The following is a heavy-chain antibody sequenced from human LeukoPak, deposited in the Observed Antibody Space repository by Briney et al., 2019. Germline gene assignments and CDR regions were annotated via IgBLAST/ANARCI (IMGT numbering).Heavy chain of an antibody. J-gene: IGHJ4*02. CDR2: ISSSSYT. D-gene: IGHD3-10*01. Sequence: GGSLRLSCAASGFTFSDYYMSWIRQAPGKGLEWVSYISSSSYTNYADSVKGRFTISRDNAKNSLYLQMNSLRAEDTAVYYCARDRVRGVIITSSVPFDYWGQGTLVTVSS. CDR1: GFTFSDYY. CDR3: ARDRVRGVIITSSVPFDY. V-gene: IGHV3-11*06.